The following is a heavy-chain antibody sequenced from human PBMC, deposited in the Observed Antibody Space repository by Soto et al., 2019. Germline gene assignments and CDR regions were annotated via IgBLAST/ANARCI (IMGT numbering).Heavy chain of an antibody. V-gene: IGHV3-53*01. J-gene: IGHJ6*02. CDR2: IYSGVST. Sequence: GGSLRLSCAASGFTVSSNYMSWVRQAPGKGLEWVSVIYSGVSTYYADSVKGRFTISRDNSKNTLYLQMNSLRAEDTAVYYCARLMRYSYRGGMDVWGQGTRVTVSS. CDR1: GFTVSSNY. CDR3: ARLMRYSYRGGMDV. D-gene: IGHD5-18*01.